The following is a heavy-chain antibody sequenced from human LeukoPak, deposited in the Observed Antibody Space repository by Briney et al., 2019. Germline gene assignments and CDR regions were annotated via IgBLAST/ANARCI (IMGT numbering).Heavy chain of an antibody. Sequence: PSQTLSLTCTVSGGSISSGGNYWTWIRQYPGKGLEWIGYIYYSGSTNYNPSLKSRVTISVDTSKNQFSLKLSSVTAADTAVYYCARAAVAGMMAFDYWGQGTLVTVSS. CDR2: IYYSGST. CDR1: GGSISSGGNY. CDR3: ARAAVAGMMAFDY. J-gene: IGHJ4*02. V-gene: IGHV4-61*08. D-gene: IGHD6-19*01.